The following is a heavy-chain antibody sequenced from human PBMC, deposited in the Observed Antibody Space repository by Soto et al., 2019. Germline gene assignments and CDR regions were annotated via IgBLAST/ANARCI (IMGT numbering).Heavy chain of an antibody. Sequence: ASETLSLTCTVSGGSISGYYWSWIRQPPGKGLEWMGYMYNTGSTVYNPSFKSRVTISVDTSKSQFSLRLNSVTAADTAVYYCARDLWGYCGTDCYPLDVWGQGTTVTAP. J-gene: IGHJ6*02. CDR3: ARDLWGYCGTDCYPLDV. V-gene: IGHV4-59*01. CDR2: MYNTGST. CDR1: GGSISGYY. D-gene: IGHD2-21*02.